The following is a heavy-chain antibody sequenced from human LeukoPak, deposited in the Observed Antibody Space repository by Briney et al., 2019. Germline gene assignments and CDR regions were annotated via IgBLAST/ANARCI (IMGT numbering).Heavy chain of an antibody. Sequence: SETLSLTCAVYGGSFSGYYWSWIRQPPGKGLEWIGEFNHSGSTNHNPSLKSRVTISVDTSKNQFSLKLSSVTAADTAVHYCARAYSGSYYVVDYWGQGTLVTVSS. CDR1: GGSFSGYY. CDR3: ARAYSGSYYVVDY. V-gene: IGHV4-34*01. D-gene: IGHD1-26*01. CDR2: FNHSGST. J-gene: IGHJ4*02.